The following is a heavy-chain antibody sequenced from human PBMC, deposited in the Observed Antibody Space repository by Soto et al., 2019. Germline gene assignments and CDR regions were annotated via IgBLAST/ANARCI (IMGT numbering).Heavy chain of an antibody. Sequence: LTCRVSNSSVNNRYYWGWIRQPPGKGLEWIASIYNSGSTHYNPSLKSRATISVDTSNNQFSLRLSSVTAADTALYFCARQRTSVVTQAYFDVCGPGSLGTVSS. CDR3: ARQRTSVVTQAYFDV. D-gene: IGHD2-21*02. V-gene: IGHV4-38-2*01. CDR2: IYNSGST. CDR1: NSSVNNRYY. J-gene: IGHJ4*02.